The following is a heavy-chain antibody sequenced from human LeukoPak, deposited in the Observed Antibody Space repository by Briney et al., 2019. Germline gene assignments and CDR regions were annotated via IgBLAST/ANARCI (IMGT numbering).Heavy chain of an antibody. CDR3: ARDCWDYGSGSYCGIDY. CDR2: ITSSSNYI. CDR1: GFTFSSYN. V-gene: IGHV3-21*03. D-gene: IGHD3-10*01. Sequence: GGTLRLSCAASGFTFSSYNMNWVRQAPGKGLEWVSSITSSSNYIYYADSVKGRFTISRDNAKNSLYLQMNSLRAEDTTVYYCARDCWDYGSGSYCGIDYWGQGTLVTVSS. J-gene: IGHJ4*02.